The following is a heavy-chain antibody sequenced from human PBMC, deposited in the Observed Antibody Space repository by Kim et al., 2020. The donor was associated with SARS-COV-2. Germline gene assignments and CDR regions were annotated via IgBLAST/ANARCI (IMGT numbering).Heavy chain of an antibody. CDR3: AREQCSSSRCDRRYYY. D-gene: IGHD2-2*01. V-gene: IGHV4-31*03. Sequence: SETLSLTCTVSGGSITSGGYYWSWIRQHPGKGLEWIGCIYDSGSTYYNPSLKSRVTISEDTSRNQFSLQLSSVTAADTAVYYCAREQCSSSRCDRRYYY. CDR1: GGSITSGGYY. J-gene: IGHJ6*01. CDR2: IYDSGST.